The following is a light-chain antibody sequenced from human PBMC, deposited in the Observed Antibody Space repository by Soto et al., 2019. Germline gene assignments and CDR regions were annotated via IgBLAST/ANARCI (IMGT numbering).Light chain of an antibody. V-gene: IGKV1-5*03. CDR2: KES. CDR1: QSISSW. Sequence: DIQMTQSPSTLSASVGDRVTITCRASQSISSWLAWYQQKPGKAPKFLIYKESSLESGVPSRFSGSGSGTEFTLTISSLQPDDFATYYCQQYNSYWTFGQGTKVDNK. J-gene: IGKJ1*01. CDR3: QQYNSYWT.